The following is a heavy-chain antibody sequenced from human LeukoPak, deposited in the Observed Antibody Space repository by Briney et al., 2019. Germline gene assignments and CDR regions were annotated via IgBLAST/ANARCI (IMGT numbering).Heavy chain of an antibody. D-gene: IGHD1-26*01. CDR2: ISSSSTI. CDR1: GFTFSSYS. CDR3: ARDSGGSYYEDYFDY. J-gene: IGHJ4*02. Sequence: GGSLRLSCAASGFTFSSYSMNWVRQAPGKGLEWVSYISSSSTIYYADSVKGRFTISRDNAENSLYLQMNSLRAEDTAVYYCARDSGGSYYEDYFDYWGQGTLVTVSS. V-gene: IGHV3-48*01.